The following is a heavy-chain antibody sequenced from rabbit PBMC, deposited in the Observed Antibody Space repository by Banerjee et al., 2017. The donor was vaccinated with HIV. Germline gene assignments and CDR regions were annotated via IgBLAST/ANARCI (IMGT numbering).Heavy chain of an antibody. CDR2: IYTGSSGST. D-gene: IGHD8-1*01. J-gene: IGHJ4*01. Sequence: QQQLEESGGGLVKPGGSLTLSCKASGFDVSSYYMSWVRQAPGKGLEWIGCIYTGSSGSTYYASWAKGRFTISETSSTTVTLQMTSLTAADTATYFCARRDYGSSTYYDLWGQGTLVTVS. V-gene: IGHV1S45*01. CDR3: ARRDYGSSTYYDL. CDR1: GFDVSSYY.